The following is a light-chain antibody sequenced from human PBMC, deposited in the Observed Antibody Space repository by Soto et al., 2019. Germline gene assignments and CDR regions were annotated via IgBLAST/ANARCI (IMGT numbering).Light chain of an antibody. CDR2: EVS. Sequence: QSALTQPASVSGSPGQSITISCTGTSSDVGGYNYVSWYQQHPRKAPKLMIYEVSDRPSGVSNRFSGSKSGTSATLGITGFQTGDEADYYCGSWDSSLSAYVFGTGTKLTVL. CDR3: GSWDSSLSAYV. CDR1: SSDVGGYNY. J-gene: IGLJ1*01. V-gene: IGLV2-14*01.